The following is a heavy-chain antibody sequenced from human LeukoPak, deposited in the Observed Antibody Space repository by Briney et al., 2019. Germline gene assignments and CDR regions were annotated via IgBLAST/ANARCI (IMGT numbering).Heavy chain of an antibody. V-gene: IGHV4-34*01. D-gene: IGHD6-25*01. CDR1: GGSFSGYY. J-gene: IGHJ4*02. CDR2: INHSGST. Sequence: SETLSLTCAVYGGSFSGYYWSWIRQPPGKGLEWIGEINHSGSTNYNPSLKSRVTISVDTSKNQFSLKLSSVTAADTAVYYCARGSLSGRTDYWGQGTLVTVSS. CDR3: ARGSLSGRTDY.